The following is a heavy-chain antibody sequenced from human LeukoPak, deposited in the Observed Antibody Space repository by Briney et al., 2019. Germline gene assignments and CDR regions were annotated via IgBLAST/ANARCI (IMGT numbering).Heavy chain of an antibody. CDR1: GGSIRGADYY. V-gene: IGHV4-31*03. CDR2: IYYSGST. J-gene: IGHJ5*02. Sequence: SETLSLTCTVSGGSIRGADYYWGWIRQHPGKGLEWIGYIYYSGSTYYNPSLKSRITISVDTSKNHFSLKLTSVTAADTAVYYCARVELRRGLRWFDPWGQGTLVTVSS. D-gene: IGHD1-7*01. CDR3: ARVELRRGLRWFDP.